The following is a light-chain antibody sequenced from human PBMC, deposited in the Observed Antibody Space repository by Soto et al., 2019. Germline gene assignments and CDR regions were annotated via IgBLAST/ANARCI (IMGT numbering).Light chain of an antibody. V-gene: IGKV1-39*01. CDR2: AAS. Sequence: DIQMTQSPSSPSASVGDRVTITCRASQSISSYLNWYQQKPGKAPKLLIYAASSLQSGVPSRFSGSGSGTDFTLTISSLQPEDFATYYCQQSYRTPHTFGPGTKVDIK. CDR3: QQSYRTPHT. J-gene: IGKJ3*01. CDR1: QSISSY.